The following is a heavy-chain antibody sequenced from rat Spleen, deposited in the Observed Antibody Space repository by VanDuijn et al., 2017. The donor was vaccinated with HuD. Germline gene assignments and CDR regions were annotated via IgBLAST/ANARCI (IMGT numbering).Heavy chain of an antibody. CDR2: ITNTGGSI. CDR1: GFTFSNYG. Sequence: EVQLMESGGGLVQPGRSLKLSCAASGFTFSNYGMAWVRQAPTKGLEWVASITNTGGSIYYPDSVKGRFPISRDNAKSTLYLQMNSLRSEDTATYYCARLGYTYFDYWGQGVMVTVSS. CDR3: ARLGYTYFDY. V-gene: IGHV5-29*01. D-gene: IGHD1-2*01. J-gene: IGHJ2*01.